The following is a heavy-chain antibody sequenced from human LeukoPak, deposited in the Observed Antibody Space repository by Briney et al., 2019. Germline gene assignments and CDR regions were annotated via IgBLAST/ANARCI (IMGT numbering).Heavy chain of an antibody. Sequence: GGSLRLSCAASGFTFDDYAMHWVRQAPGKGLEWVSGITWNRDNIGYGDSVKGRFTISRDNVKNVLYLQMTSLRPEDTALYYCARGRGAVAATDGDFDYWGQGTLVTVSS. CDR3: ARGRGAVAATDGDFDY. V-gene: IGHV3-9*01. CDR1: GFTFDDYA. D-gene: IGHD6-19*01. CDR2: ITWNRDNI. J-gene: IGHJ4*02.